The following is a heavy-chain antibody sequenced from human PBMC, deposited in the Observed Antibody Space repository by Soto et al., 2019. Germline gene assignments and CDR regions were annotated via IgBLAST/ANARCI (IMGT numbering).Heavy chain of an antibody. J-gene: IGHJ4*02. D-gene: IGHD1-1*01. CDR2: ITSNSNDI. V-gene: IGHV3-21*01. CDR1: GFSVTTYS. CDR3: TSSYNCHDD. Sequence: GGSLRLSCAASGFSVTTYSMNWVRQAPGKGLEWVSSITSNSNDIYYADSVRGRFTISRDNAKNSLYLQMNSLRDEDTAVYFCTSSYNCHDDWGQGTLVTVSS.